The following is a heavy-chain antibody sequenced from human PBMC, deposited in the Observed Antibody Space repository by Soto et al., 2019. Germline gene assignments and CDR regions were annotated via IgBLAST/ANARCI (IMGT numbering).Heavy chain of an antibody. Sequence: GGSLRLSCAASGFTFSSYAMSWVRQAPGKGLEWVSAISGSDGSTYYADSVKGRFTISRDNSKNTLYLQMNSLRAEDTAVYYCAKGGVYIAAADLDYWGQGTLVTVSS. V-gene: IGHV3-23*01. CDR2: ISGSDGST. CDR1: GFTFSSYA. D-gene: IGHD6-13*01. J-gene: IGHJ4*02. CDR3: AKGGVYIAAADLDY.